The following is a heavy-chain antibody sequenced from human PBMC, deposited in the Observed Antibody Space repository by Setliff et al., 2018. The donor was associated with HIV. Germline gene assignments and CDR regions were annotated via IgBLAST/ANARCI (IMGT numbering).Heavy chain of an antibody. D-gene: IGHD4-4*01. V-gene: IGHV1-46*01. CDR2: INPSGGST. Sequence: ASVKVSCKASGYTFTDYLMHWVRQAPGQGLEWMAIINPSGGSTSYAQKFQGRVTMTSDTSTSTVYMELSSLRSEDTAVYYCARALYTNLAHFDYLGQGTLVTVSS. CDR1: GYTFTDYL. CDR3: ARALYTNLAHFDY. J-gene: IGHJ4*02.